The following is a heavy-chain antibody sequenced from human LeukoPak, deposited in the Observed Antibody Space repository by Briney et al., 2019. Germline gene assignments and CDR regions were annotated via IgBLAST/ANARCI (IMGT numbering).Heavy chain of an antibody. V-gene: IGHV1-2*04. D-gene: IGHD4-17*01. CDR3: ARVSNSGDPPWFDP. CDR1: GYTFTGYY. J-gene: IGHJ5*02. CDR2: INPNSGGT. Sequence: ASVKVSCKASGYTFTGYYMHWVRQAPGQGLEWMGWINPNSGGTNYAQKFQGWVTITRDTSISTAYMELSRLRSDATAVYYCARVSNSGDPPWFDPWGQGTLVTVSS.